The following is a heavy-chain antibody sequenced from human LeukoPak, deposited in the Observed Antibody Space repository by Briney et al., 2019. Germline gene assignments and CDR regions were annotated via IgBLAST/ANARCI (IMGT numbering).Heavy chain of an antibody. Sequence: SVKVSCKASGGTFSSYAISWVRQAPGQGLEWMGGIIPIFGTANYAQKFQGRVTINTDESTSTAYMELSSLRSEDTAVYYCARDKGLAARGHYYYYMDVWGKGTTVTVSS. CDR3: ARDKGLAARGHYYYYMDV. D-gene: IGHD6-6*01. CDR1: GGTFSSYA. CDR2: IIPIFGTA. V-gene: IGHV1-69*05. J-gene: IGHJ6*03.